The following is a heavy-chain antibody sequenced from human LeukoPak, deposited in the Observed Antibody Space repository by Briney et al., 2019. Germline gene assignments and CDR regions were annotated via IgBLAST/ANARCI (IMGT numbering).Heavy chain of an antibody. Sequence: SQTLSLTCTVSGGSISSGDYYWSWIRQPPGKGLEWIGYIYYSGSTYYNPSLKSRVTISLDTSKNQFSLKLSSVTAADTAVYYCAREQVAASDYYCYGMDVWGQGTTVTVSS. CDR3: AREQVAASDYYCYGMDV. V-gene: IGHV4-30-4*01. CDR1: GGSISSGDYY. CDR2: IYYSGST. J-gene: IGHJ6*02. D-gene: IGHD2-15*01.